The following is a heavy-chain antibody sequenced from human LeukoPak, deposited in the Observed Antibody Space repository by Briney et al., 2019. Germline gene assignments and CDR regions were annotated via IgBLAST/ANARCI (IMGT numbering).Heavy chain of an antibody. Sequence: GGSLRLSCAASGFNFSSYDMHWVRQGTGKGLEWVSGIGTAGDSYYLGSVKGRFTISRENAKNFLYLQMNSLRAADTAVYYCARGSGGGFDPWGQGTLVTVSS. D-gene: IGHD3-10*01. CDR2: IGTAGDS. CDR1: GFNFSSYD. V-gene: IGHV3-13*01. CDR3: ARGSGGGFDP. J-gene: IGHJ5*02.